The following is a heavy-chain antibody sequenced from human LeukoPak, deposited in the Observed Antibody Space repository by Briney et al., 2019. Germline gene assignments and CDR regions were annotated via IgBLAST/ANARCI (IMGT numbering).Heavy chain of an antibody. J-gene: IGHJ4*02. CDR2: INSDGSST. D-gene: IGHD3-22*01. Sequence: GGSLRLSCAASGFTFSSCWMLWVRQAPGKGLVWVSRINSDGSSTSYADSVKGRFTISRDNAKNTLYLQMNSLRAEDTAVYYCARDFYYDSSGYRPHWGQGTLVTVSS. CDR3: ARDFYYDSSGYRPH. V-gene: IGHV3-74*01. CDR1: GFTFSSCW.